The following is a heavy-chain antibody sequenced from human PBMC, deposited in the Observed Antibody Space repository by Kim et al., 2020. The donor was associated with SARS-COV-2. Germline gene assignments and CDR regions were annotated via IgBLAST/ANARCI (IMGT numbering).Heavy chain of an antibody. CDR3: AKDIREVVTAETLFDY. CDR2: ISWNSGSI. Sequence: GGSLRLSCAASGFTFGDYAMHWVRQAPGKGLEWVSGISWNSGSIGYADSVKGRFTISRDNAKNSLYLQMNSLRAEDTALYYCAKDIREVVTAETLFDYWGQGTLVTVSS. D-gene: IGHD2-21*02. CDR1: GFTFGDYA. V-gene: IGHV3-9*01. J-gene: IGHJ4*02.